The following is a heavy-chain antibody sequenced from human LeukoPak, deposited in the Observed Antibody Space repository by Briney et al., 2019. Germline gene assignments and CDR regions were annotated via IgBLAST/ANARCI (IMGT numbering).Heavy chain of an antibody. D-gene: IGHD6-13*01. J-gene: IGHJ3*02. CDR2: FYYNGSP. CDR1: GASTISYY. V-gene: IGHV4-59*01. Sequence: SETLSLTCTASGASTISYYWSWFGQPPGKGLEWIGYFYYNGSPNYKHSLKSRVTMSLDTSENQFSLKLTSVSAADTAVYYCARCRGYSSSWARTFDIWGQGTMVTVSS. CDR3: ARCRGYSSSWARTFDI.